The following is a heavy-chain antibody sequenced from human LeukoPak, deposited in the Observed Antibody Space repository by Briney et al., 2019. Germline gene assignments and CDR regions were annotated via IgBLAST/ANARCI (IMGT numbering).Heavy chain of an antibody. V-gene: IGHV3-21*01. D-gene: IGHD1-26*01. CDR2: ISSSSRYI. J-gene: IGHJ3*02. Sequence: GGSLRLSCAASGFTVSSYSMNWVRQAPGKGLEWVSSISSSSRYIYYADSVKGRFTNSRDNPKNSLYLQMNSLRAEDTAVYYCARRELLNAFDIWGQGTMVTVSS. CDR3: ARRELLNAFDI. CDR1: GFTVSSYS.